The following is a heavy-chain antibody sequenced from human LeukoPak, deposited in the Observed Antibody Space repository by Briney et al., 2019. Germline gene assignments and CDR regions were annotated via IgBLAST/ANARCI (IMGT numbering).Heavy chain of an antibody. J-gene: IGHJ4*02. CDR3: AIQEVGATTGGFDY. Sequence: PGGSLRLSCAASGFTFSSYTMHWIRQAPGKGLEWVSSISGSNSYIFYADSVKGRFTVSRDNAKDTLYLQMNSLRAEDTAVYYCAIQEVGATTGGFDYWGQGTLVTVSS. CDR2: ISGSNSYI. CDR1: GFTFSSYT. D-gene: IGHD1-26*01. V-gene: IGHV3-21*01.